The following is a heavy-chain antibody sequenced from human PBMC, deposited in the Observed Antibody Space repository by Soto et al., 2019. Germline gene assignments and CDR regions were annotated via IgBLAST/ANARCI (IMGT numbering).Heavy chain of an antibody. J-gene: IGHJ6*02. CDR2: ILHDGSAE. CDR3: ARSRGGYSFYFYYGMDG. D-gene: IGHD5-12*01. V-gene: IGHV3-30*03. CDR1: GFTFTNYD. Sequence: GGSLRLYCAASGFTFTNYDMNWIRQAPGQGLEWMALILHDGSAEYYADSMKGRFTISRDNSKNTLYLQMNSLRAEDTAVYYCARSRGGYSFYFYYGMDGWGQGTTVTVSS.